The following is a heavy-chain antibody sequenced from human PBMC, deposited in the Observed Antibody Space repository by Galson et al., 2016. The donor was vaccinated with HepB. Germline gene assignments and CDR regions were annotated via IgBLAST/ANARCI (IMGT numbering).Heavy chain of an antibody. Sequence: PALVTPTQTLTLTCTLSGLSLNTRGAAVGWIRQPPGKSLEWLALIYWDDDKRYTPSLESRLTIIKDISKNQVVLTLTDMDPVDTATYYCGHQEGVRDFDYWGQGTLVTVSS. CDR3: GHQEGVRDFDY. CDR1: GLSLNTRGAA. CDR2: IYWDDDK. D-gene: IGHD2-8*01. J-gene: IGHJ4*02. V-gene: IGHV2-5*02.